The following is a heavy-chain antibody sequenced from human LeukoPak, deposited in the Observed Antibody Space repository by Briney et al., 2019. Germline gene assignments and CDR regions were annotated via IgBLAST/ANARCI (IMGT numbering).Heavy chain of an antibody. V-gene: IGHV3-74*01. CDR1: EFTFRRYW. CDR2: IKGDGSST. Sequence: GGSLRLSCAASEFTFRRYWMHWVRHAPGKGLVWVSRIKGDGSSTSYADSVKGRFTISRDNAKNTLYLQMNSLRAEDTAVYYCATLTTVTTAGGNSYFDYWGQGTLVTVSS. J-gene: IGHJ4*02. CDR3: ATLTTVTTAGGNSYFDY. D-gene: IGHD4-17*01.